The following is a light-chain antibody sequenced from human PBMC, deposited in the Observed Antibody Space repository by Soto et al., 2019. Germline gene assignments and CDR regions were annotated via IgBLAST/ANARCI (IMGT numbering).Light chain of an antibody. CDR2: EVN. Sequence: QSAMTQPPCASGSPGQSVTISCTGTSSDVGGFNYVSWYQQHPGKAPKVMIYEVNKRPSGVPDRFSGSKSGNTASLTVSGLQAEDEADYYCSSYAGSSNVFGTGTKVTVL. J-gene: IGLJ1*01. V-gene: IGLV2-8*01. CDR1: SSDVGGFNY. CDR3: SSYAGSSNV.